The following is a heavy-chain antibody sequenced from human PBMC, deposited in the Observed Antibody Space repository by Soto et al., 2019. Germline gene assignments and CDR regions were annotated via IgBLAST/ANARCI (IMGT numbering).Heavy chain of an antibody. J-gene: IGHJ6*01. V-gene: IGHV5-51*01. D-gene: IGHD3-3*01. CDR2: IYPGDSDT. Sequence: GESLKISCKGSGYSFTSYWIGWVRQMPGKGLEWMGIIYPGDSDTRYSPSFQGQVTISADKSISTAYLQWSSLKASDTAMYYCARQASTIFGVVKDYYYYYDMDVWGQGTRVSGS. CDR1: GYSFTSYW. CDR3: ARQASTIFGVVKDYYYYYDMDV.